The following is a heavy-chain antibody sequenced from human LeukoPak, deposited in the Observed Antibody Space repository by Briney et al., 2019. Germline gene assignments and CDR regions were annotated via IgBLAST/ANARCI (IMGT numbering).Heavy chain of an antibody. D-gene: IGHD3-10*01. V-gene: IGHV3-13*01. J-gene: IGHJ4*02. Sequence: GGSLRLSCAASGSTFSSYDMHWVRHATGKGLEWVSAIGTAGDTYYPCSVKGRFTISRENAKNSLYLQMNSLRAGDTAVYYCARMVRGGRFDYWGQGTLVTVSS. CDR3: ARMVRGGRFDY. CDR1: GSTFSSYD. CDR2: IGTAGDT.